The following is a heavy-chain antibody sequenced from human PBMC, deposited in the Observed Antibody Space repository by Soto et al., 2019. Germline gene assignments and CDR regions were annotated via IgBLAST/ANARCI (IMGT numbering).Heavy chain of an antibody. CDR1: GYTFTSYA. CDR2: INAGNGNT. Sequence: ASVKVSCKASGYTFTSYAMHWVRQAPGQRLEWMGWINAGNGNTKYSQKFKGRVTITRNTSASTAFMELSSLRSEDTAVYYCARANDYGDSHGDWGQGTLVTVSS. J-gene: IGHJ4*02. CDR3: ARANDYGDSHGD. V-gene: IGHV1-3*01. D-gene: IGHD4-17*01.